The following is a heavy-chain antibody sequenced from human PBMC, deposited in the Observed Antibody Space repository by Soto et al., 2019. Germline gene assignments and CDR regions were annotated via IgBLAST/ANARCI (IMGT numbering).Heavy chain of an antibody. D-gene: IGHD2-2*01. Sequence: EVQLLESGGGLVQPGGSLRLSCAASGFAFGAYAMTWVRQAPGKGLGWVSVIGGAGGNTYYADSVKGRFTVSRDNSKKMLYLEMNSLRVEDTAIYYCAKDPVPQLLPSWWFDPWGQGTRVTVSS. CDR1: GFAFGAYA. J-gene: IGHJ5*02. CDR2: IGGAGGNT. CDR3: AKDPVPQLLPSWWFDP. V-gene: IGHV3-23*01.